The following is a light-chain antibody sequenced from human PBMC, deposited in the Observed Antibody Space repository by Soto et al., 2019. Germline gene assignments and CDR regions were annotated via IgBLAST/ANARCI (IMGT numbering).Light chain of an antibody. V-gene: IGLV2-14*03. CDR2: EVI. CDR1: SSDVAAYNF. J-gene: IGLJ2*01. CDR3: SAYTPSNTVI. Sequence: QSALTQPASVSGSPGQSITISCTGTSSDVAAYNFVSWYQQHPGEVPKLMIYEVIKRPSGISDRFSGSKSGNTAYLPISGLQAEDEADYYCSAYTPSNTVIFGGGTKVTVL.